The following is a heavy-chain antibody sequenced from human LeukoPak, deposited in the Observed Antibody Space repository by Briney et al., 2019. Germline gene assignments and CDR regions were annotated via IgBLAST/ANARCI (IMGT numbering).Heavy chain of an antibody. Sequence: SETLSLTCTVSGDSISSYYWSWIRQPPGKGLEWIGYIYYNGSTNYNPSLKSRVTISVDTSKNQFSLKLSSVTAADTAVYYCARDRDHPNGSGGLYYYYYYMDVWGKGTTVTISS. J-gene: IGHJ6*03. CDR3: ARDRDHPNGSGGLYYYYYYMDV. D-gene: IGHD3-10*01. CDR1: GDSISSYY. CDR2: IYYNGST. V-gene: IGHV4-59*12.